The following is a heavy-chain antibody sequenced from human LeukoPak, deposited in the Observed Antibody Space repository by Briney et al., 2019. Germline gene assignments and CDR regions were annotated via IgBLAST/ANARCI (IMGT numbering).Heavy chain of an antibody. J-gene: IGHJ6*02. CDR1: GFTFSSYA. CDR2: INWNGGTT. V-gene: IGHV3-20*04. Sequence: GGSLRRSCAASGFTFSSYAMHWVRQAPGKGLEWVSGINWNGGTTGYADSVKGRFTISRDNAKNSLYLQMNSLRAEDTALYYCAREGSGSPHYGMDVWGQGTTVTVSS. D-gene: IGHD3-10*01. CDR3: AREGSGSPHYGMDV.